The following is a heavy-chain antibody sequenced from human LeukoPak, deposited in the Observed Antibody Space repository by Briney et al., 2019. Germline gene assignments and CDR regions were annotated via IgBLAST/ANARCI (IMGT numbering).Heavy chain of an antibody. CDR3: ARGRWTTTFDFWSGKNWFDP. D-gene: IGHD3-3*01. CDR2: INHSGST. Sequence: PSETLSLTCTVSGGSISSGGYYWSWIRQPPGKGLEWIGEINHSGSTNYNPSLKSRVTISVDTSKNQFSLKLSSVTAADTAVYYCARGRWTTTFDFWSGKNWFDPWGQGTLVTVSS. V-gene: IGHV4-39*07. J-gene: IGHJ5*02. CDR1: GGSISSGGYY.